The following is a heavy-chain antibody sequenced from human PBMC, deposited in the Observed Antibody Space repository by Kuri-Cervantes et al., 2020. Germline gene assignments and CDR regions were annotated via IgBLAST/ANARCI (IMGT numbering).Heavy chain of an antibody. CDR1: GYTFPSYG. V-gene: IGHV1-18*01. J-gene: IGHJ4*02. Sequence: ASVKVSCKVSGYTFPSYGISWVRQAPGQGLEWMGWISANNGNTDYAQKFQGRVTMTIDTSTDTAHMELSSLRSEDTAIYYCATVDTVTTPHFDYWGQGTLVTVSS. D-gene: IGHD4-17*01. CDR3: ATVDTVTTPHFDY. CDR2: ISANNGNT.